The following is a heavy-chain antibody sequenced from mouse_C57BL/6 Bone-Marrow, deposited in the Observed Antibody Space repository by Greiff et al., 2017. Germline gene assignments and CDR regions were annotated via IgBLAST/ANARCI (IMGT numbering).Heavy chain of an antibody. CDR1: GFSLTSYG. CDR2: IWSGGST. J-gene: IGHJ3*01. Sequence: VMLVESGPGLVQPSQSLSITCTASGFSLTSYGVHWVRQSPGKGLEWLGAIWSGGSTDCNAAFISRLGISKDNSKSQVFFKMNSLQADDTAIYYCATYGNYAWFADWGQGTLVTVSA. CDR3: ATYGNYAWFAD. D-gene: IGHD2-1*01. V-gene: IGHV2-2*01.